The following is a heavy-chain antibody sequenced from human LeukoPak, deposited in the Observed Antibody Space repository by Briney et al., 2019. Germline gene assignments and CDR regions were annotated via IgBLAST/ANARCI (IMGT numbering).Heavy chain of an antibody. CDR2: ISNDGSNK. D-gene: IGHD3-10*01. Sequence: GGSLRLSCAASGFTVNNNYMSWVRQAPGKGLEWVAVISNDGSNKYYADSVKGRFTISRDNSKNTLYLQMNSLRAEDTAVYYCARVHIVTMVRGEADYWGQGTLVTVSS. V-gene: IGHV3-30-3*01. J-gene: IGHJ4*02. CDR3: ARVHIVTMVRGEADY. CDR1: GFTVNNNY.